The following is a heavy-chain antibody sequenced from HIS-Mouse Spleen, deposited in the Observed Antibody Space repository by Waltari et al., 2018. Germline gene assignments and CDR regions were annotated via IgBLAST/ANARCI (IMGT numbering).Heavy chain of an antibody. CDR3: ARRGVVPIAVAAFDI. CDR2: IYYSGST. V-gene: IGHV4-39*01. D-gene: IGHD6-19*01. J-gene: IGHJ3*02. Sequence: QLQLQESGPGLVKPSETLSLTCTVSGGSISSSRYYWGWIRQPPGKGLEWIGSIYYSGSTYYNPSLKSRVTISVDTSKNQFSLKLSSVTAADTAVYYCARRGVVPIAVAAFDIWGQGTMVTVSS. CDR1: GGSISSSRYY.